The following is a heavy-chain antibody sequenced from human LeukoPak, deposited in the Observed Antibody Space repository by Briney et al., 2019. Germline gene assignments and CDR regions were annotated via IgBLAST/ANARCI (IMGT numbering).Heavy chain of an antibody. Sequence: SVKVSCKASGGTFSSYAISWVRQAPGQGLEWMGGIIPIFGTANYAQKFQGRVTMTTDTSTSTAYMELRSLRSDDTAVYYCARGFGRYVGVNDYWGQGTLVTVSS. D-gene: IGHD1-26*01. J-gene: IGHJ4*02. CDR1: GGTFSSYA. V-gene: IGHV1-69*05. CDR3: ARGFGRYVGVNDY. CDR2: IIPIFGTA.